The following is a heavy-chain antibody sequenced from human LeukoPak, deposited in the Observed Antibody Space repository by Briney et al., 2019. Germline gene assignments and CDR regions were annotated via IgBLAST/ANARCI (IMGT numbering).Heavy chain of an antibody. CDR3: AAAYYTPLGFLEWWPRLWAFDI. J-gene: IGHJ3*02. CDR1: GGSISSGGYS. D-gene: IGHD3-3*01. Sequence: PSETLSLTCAVSGGSISSGGYSWSWLRPPPGQGLEGIGYIYHSGSTYYNPTLKSRVTISVDRTKNQFSLKLSSVTAADTAVYYCAAAYYTPLGFLEWWPRLWAFDIWGQGTMVTVSS. CDR2: IYHSGST. V-gene: IGHV4-30-2*02.